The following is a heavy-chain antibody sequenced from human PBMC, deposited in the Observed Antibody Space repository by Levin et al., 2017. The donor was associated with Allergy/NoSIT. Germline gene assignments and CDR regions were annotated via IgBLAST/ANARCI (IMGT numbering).Heavy chain of an antibody. CDR2: IYYSGST. CDR3: ARLSSGTRLGMDV. V-gene: IGHV4-59*01. Sequence: TSETLSLTCTVSGGSISSYYWNWIRQPPGKGLEWIGYIYYSGSTNYNPSLKSRVAISVDTSKNQFSLRLSSVTAADAAVYYCARLSSGTRLGMDVWGQGTTVTVSS. D-gene: IGHD3-10*01. J-gene: IGHJ6*02. CDR1: GGSISSYY.